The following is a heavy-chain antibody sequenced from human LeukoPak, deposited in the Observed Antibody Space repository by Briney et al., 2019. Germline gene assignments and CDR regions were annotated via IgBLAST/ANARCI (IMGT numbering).Heavy chain of an antibody. CDR1: VFTFSTYS. J-gene: IGHJ4*02. CDR2: ISRTSSYI. CDR3: ARDLGATPSGY. Sequence: GGSLRLSCAASVFTFSTYSMNWVRQAPGKGLEWVSCISRTSSYINYADSVKGRFTISRDNAKNSLFLQMNSLRAEDTAVYYCARDLGATPSGYWGQGTLVTVSS. D-gene: IGHD1-26*01. V-gene: IGHV3-21*01.